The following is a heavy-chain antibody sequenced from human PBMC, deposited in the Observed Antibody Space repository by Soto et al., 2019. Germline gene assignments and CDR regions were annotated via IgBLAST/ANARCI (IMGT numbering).Heavy chain of an antibody. V-gene: IGHV3-30*18. D-gene: IGHD2-21*02. CDR1: GFTFSSYG. CDR3: AKYSGSVVVTAPYDY. J-gene: IGHJ4*02. CDR2: ISYDGSNK. Sequence: QVQLVESGGGVVQPGRSLRLSCAASGFTFSSYGMHWVRQAPGKGLEWVVVISYDGSNKYYADSVKGRFTISRDNSKNTLYLQMSSVRAGDKAVYYCAKYSGSVVVTAPYDYWGQGTMVTVSS.